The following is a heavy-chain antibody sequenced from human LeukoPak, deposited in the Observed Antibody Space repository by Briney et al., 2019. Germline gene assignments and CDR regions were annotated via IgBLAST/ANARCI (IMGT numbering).Heavy chain of an antibody. CDR1: GGSFSGYY. Sequence: PSETLSLTCAVYGGSFSGYYWSWIRQPPGKGREWIGEINHSGSTNYNPSLKSRVTISVDTSKNQFSLKLSSVTAADTAVYYCARGKTGTTDFDYWGQGTLVTVSS. J-gene: IGHJ4*02. CDR3: ARGKTGTTDFDY. CDR2: INHSGST. D-gene: IGHD1-1*01. V-gene: IGHV4-34*01.